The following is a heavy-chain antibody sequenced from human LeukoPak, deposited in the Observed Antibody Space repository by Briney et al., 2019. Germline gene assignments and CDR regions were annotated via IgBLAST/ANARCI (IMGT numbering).Heavy chain of an antibody. Sequence: PGGSLRLSCAASGFTFSTYAMHRVRQAPGKGLEWVAVISYDGSSKYYADSVKGRFTISRDNSKNTLYLQMNSLGAEDTAVYYCARGGSYLSAFDIWGQGTMVTVSS. CDR3: ARGGSYLSAFDI. CDR2: ISYDGSSK. D-gene: IGHD1-26*01. J-gene: IGHJ3*02. CDR1: GFTFSTYA. V-gene: IGHV3-30*04.